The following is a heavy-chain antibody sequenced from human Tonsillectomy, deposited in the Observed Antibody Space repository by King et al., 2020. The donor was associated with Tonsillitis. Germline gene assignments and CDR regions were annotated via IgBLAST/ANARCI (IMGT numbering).Heavy chain of an antibody. V-gene: IGHV3-33*05. CDR3: ARGNEYFQH. CDR2: ISYDGSNK. D-gene: IGHD3-10*01. J-gene: IGHJ1*01. CDR1: GFTFSTYG. Sequence: VQLVESGGNVVQPGRSLRLSCAASGFTFSTYGMHWVRQAPGKGLEWVAVISYDGSNKYYADSVKGRFTISRDNSKNTLYLQMNSLRAEDTAVYYCARGNEYFQHWGQGTLVTVSS.